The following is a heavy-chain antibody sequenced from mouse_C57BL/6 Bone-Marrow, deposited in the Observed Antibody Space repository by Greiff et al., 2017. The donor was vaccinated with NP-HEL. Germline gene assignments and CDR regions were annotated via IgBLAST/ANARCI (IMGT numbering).Heavy chain of an antibody. CDR1: GFNIKDDY. D-gene: IGHD1-1*01. J-gene: IGHJ2*01. CDR3: TTFITTVVEGFDY. V-gene: IGHV14-4*01. CDR2: IDPENGDT. Sequence: EVMLVESGAELVRPGASVKLSCTASGFNIKDDYMHWVKQRPEQGLEWIGWIDPENGDTEYASKFQGKATITSDTSSNTAYLQLSSLTSEDTAVYYCTTFITTVVEGFDYWGQGTTLTVSS.